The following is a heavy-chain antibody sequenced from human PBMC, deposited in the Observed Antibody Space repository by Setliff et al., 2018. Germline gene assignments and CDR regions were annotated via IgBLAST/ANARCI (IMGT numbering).Heavy chain of an antibody. CDR1: GFSLSNARMG. CDR2: IFSNDEK. J-gene: IGHJ6*02. D-gene: IGHD1-7*01. Sequence: SGPTLVNPTETLTLTCTVPGFSLSNARMGVSWIRQPPGKALEWLAHIFSNDEKSYSTSLKSRLTISKDTSKSQVVLTMTNMDPVDTATYYCARLGELGNYYYGMDVWGQGTTVTVSS. CDR3: ARLGELGNYYYGMDV. V-gene: IGHV2-26*01.